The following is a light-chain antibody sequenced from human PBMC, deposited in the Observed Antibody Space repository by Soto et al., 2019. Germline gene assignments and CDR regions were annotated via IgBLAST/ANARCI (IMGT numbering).Light chain of an antibody. J-gene: IGKJ1*01. Sequence: ILVTQSSTSLSASVGDRVTITCRSSQDIRNYLGWYQQKPGKAPQLLIYGASSLQRGVSSRFSGSGFGTDFTLTISSLQPEDSATYYCLQDRSHFWTFGQGTKV. CDR2: GAS. CDR1: QDIRNY. V-gene: IGKV1-6*01. CDR3: LQDRSHFWT.